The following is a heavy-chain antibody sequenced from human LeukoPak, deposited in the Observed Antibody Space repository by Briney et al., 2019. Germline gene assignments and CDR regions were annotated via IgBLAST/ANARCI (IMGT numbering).Heavy chain of an antibody. J-gene: IGHJ5*02. D-gene: IGHD4-17*01. CDR2: IYYSGST. Sequence: DFYMSWIRQPPGKGLEWIGYIYYSGSTYYNPSLKSRVSISVDTSKNQFSLKLSSVTAADTAVYYCAREYGDDNWFDPWGQGTLVTVSS. CDR3: AREYGDDNWFDP. V-gene: IGHV4-30-4*08. CDR1: DFY.